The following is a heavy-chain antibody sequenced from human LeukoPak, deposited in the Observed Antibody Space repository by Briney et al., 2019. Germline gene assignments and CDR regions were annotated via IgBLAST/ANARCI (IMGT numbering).Heavy chain of an antibody. V-gene: IGHV4-4*07. J-gene: IGHJ6*02. D-gene: IGHD2-2*01. CDR3: ARERRYCSSTSCPTGMDV. CDR1: GGSINNYY. CDR2: IYTSGST. Sequence: PSETLSLTCTASGGSINNYYWSWIRQPAGKGLEWIGRIYTSGSTNYNPSLKSRVTMSVDTSKNQFSLKLSSVTAADTAVYYCARERRYCSSTSCPTGMDVWGQGTTVTVSS.